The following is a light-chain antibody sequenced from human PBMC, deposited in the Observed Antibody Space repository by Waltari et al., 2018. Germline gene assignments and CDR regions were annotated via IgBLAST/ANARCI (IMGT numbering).Light chain of an antibody. Sequence: QSALTQPASVSGSPGQSITISCSGTDSDVGDYDFVSWYQQHPGKAPHLIIYEVSNRPSGISNRFSGSKSGNTASLTISGLQAEDEADYYCSSYTTSSAPGVFGTGTRVTVL. CDR1: DSDVGDYDF. J-gene: IGLJ1*01. V-gene: IGLV2-14*01. CDR3: SSYTTSSAPGV. CDR2: EVS.